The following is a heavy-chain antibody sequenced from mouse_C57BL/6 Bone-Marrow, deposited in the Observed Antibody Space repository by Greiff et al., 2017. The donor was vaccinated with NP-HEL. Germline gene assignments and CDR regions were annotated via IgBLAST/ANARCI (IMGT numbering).Heavy chain of an antibody. CDR1: GFNIKDDY. Sequence: EVKVEESGAELVRPGASVKLSCTASGFNIKDDYMHWVKQRPEQGLEWIGWIDPENGDTEYASKFQGKATITADTSSNTAYLQLSSLTSEDTAVYYCTTYGSRYFDVWGTGTTVTVSS. D-gene: IGHD1-1*01. CDR3: TTYGSRYFDV. CDR2: IDPENGDT. J-gene: IGHJ1*03. V-gene: IGHV14-4*01.